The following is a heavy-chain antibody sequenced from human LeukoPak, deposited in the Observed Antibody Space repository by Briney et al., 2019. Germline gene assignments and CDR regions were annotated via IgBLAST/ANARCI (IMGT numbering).Heavy chain of an antibody. J-gene: IGHJ3*02. CDR1: GYTFTDYY. V-gene: IGHV1-18*04. D-gene: IGHD2-2*01. Sequence: ASVKVSCKASGYTFTDYYMHWLRQAPGQGLEWMGWISAYNGNTNYAQKLQGRVTMTTDTSTSTAYMELRSLRSDDTAVYYCARETFVVVVPAAIPDAFDIWGQGTMVTVSS. CDR3: ARETFVVVVPAAIPDAFDI. CDR2: ISAYNGNT.